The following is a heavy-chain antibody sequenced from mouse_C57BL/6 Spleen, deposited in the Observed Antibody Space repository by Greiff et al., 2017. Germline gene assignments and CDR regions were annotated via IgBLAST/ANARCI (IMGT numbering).Heavy chain of an antibody. V-gene: IGHV1-15*01. CDR2: IDPETGGT. J-gene: IGHJ2*01. CDR1: GYTFTDYE. Sequence: QVQLKQSGAELVRPGASVTLSCKASGYTFTDYEMHWVKQTPVHGLEWIGAIDPETGGTAYNQKFKGKAILTADKSSSTAYMVLRSLTSEDSAVYYCTPYSSGDFDYWGQGTTLTVSS. CDR3: TPYSSGDFDY. D-gene: IGHD3-2*02.